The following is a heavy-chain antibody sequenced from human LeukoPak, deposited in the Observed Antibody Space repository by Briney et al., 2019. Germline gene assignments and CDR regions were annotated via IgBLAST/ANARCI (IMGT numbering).Heavy chain of an antibody. CDR3: ASHSTFVGGAAESIDY. Sequence: GGSLRLSCAASEFTFNNYWMHWVRQAPGKGLVWVSRINSDGSHTDYADSVKGRFTISRDNAKNTLYLQMNSLRAEDTAVYYCASHSTFVGGAAESIDYWGQGTLVTVSS. V-gene: IGHV3-74*01. CDR1: EFTFNNYW. CDR2: INSDGSHT. D-gene: IGHD2-15*01. J-gene: IGHJ4*02.